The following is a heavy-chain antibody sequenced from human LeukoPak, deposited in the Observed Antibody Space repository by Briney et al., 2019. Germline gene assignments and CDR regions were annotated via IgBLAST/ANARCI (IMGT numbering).Heavy chain of an antibody. J-gene: IGHJ3*02. D-gene: IGHD3-10*01. V-gene: IGHV3-23*01. CDR1: EFTFSNYG. Sequence: PGGSLRLSCAVSEFTFSNYGMAWVRQAPGKGLEWVSAISGNGASTYYVDSVKGWFTISRDNSKNTLYLQMNSLRAEDTAVYYCARDPKAGAFDIWGQGTMVTVSS. CDR3: ARDPKAGAFDI. CDR2: ISGNGAST.